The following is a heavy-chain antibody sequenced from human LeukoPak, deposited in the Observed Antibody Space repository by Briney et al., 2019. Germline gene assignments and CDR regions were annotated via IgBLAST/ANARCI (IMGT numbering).Heavy chain of an antibody. V-gene: IGHV4-4*09. J-gene: IGHJ3*02. CDR2: IYTSGST. Sequence: SETLSLTCTVSGGSISSYYWSWIRQPPGKGLEWIGYIYTSGSTNYNPSLKSRVTISVDTSKNQFPLKLSSVTAADTAVYYCARRRNVFDIWGQGTMVTVSS. CDR1: GGSISSYY. CDR3: ARRRNVFDI.